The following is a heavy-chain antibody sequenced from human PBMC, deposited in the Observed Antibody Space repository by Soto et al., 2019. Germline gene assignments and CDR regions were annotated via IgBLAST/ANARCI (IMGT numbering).Heavy chain of an antibody. J-gene: IGHJ5*02. CDR1: GYTFTSYG. V-gene: IGHV1-18*01. Sequence: ASVKVSCKASGYTFTSYGISWVRQAPGQGLEWMGWISAYNGNTNYAQKLQGRVTMTTDTSTSTAYMELRSLRSDDTAVYYCARVEGVVIIGDNWFDPWGQGTLVTVSS. D-gene: IGHD3-3*01. CDR3: ARVEGVVIIGDNWFDP. CDR2: ISAYNGNT.